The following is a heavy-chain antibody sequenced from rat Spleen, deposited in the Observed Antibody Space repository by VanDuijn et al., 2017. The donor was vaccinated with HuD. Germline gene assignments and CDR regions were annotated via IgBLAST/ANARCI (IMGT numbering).Heavy chain of an antibody. V-gene: IGHV5-20*01. CDR2: ISYDGGGT. J-gene: IGHJ3*01. CDR1: RFTFSDYY. CDR3: ARYNNGFAY. D-gene: IGHD1-10*01. Sequence: EVQLVESGGGLVQPGGSLKLSCAASRFTFSDYYMAWVRQAPTKGLEWVASISYDGGGTYYRDSVKGRFTISRDNANSSLYLQMDSLRSEDTATYYCARYNNGFAYWGQGTLVTVSS.